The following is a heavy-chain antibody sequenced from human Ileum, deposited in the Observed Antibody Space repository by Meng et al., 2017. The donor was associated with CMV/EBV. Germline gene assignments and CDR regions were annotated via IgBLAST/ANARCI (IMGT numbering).Heavy chain of an antibody. Sequence: VQLQAAGPGLVKPSGTLFLTCIVSGGSISSYFWNWIRQPAEKGLEWIGRIYTSGSTNYNPSLKSRVTMSVDTSKNHFSLNLSSATAADTAVYYCAREADTAMARGLDYWGQGMLVTVSS. CDR1: GGSISSYF. CDR2: IYTSGST. CDR3: AREADTAMARGLDY. V-gene: IGHV4-4*07. J-gene: IGHJ4*02. D-gene: IGHD5-18*01.